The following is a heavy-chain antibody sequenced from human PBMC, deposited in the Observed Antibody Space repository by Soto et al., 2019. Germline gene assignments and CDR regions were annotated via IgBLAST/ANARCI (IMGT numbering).Heavy chain of an antibody. Sequence: ASVKVSCKASGYTFTSYYMHWVRQAPGQGLEWMGIINPSGGSTSYAQKFQGRVTMTRDTSTSTVYMELSSLRSEDTAVYYCARGPWEYIYETTNWFDPWGQGTLVTVSS. V-gene: IGHV1-46*01. D-gene: IGHD5-18*01. CDR1: GYTFTSYY. J-gene: IGHJ5*02. CDR3: ARGPWEYIYETTNWFDP. CDR2: INPSGGST.